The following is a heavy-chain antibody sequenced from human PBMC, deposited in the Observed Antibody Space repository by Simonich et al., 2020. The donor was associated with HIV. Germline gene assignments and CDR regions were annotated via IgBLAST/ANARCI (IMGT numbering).Heavy chain of an antibody. CDR1: GGSFSGYY. CDR3: ARGFYQRLYYFDY. CDR2: INHSGST. Sequence: QVQLQQWGAGLLKPSETLSLTCAVYGGSFSGYYWSWIRQPPGKGLGWIGEINHSGSTNYNPSLKGRVTISVDTSKNQFSLKLSSVTAADTAVYYCARGFYQRLYYFDYWGQGTLVTVSS. J-gene: IGHJ4*02. D-gene: IGHD2-2*01. V-gene: IGHV4-34*01.